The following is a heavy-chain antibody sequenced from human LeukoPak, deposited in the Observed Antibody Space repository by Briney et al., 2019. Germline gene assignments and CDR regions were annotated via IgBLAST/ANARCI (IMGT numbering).Heavy chain of an antibody. Sequence: ASVKVSCKASGGTFSSYAISWVRQAPGQGLEWMGGIIPIFGTANYAQKFQGRVTITADESTSTAYMELSSLRSEDTAVYYCARIVHAAADSDYWGQGTLVTVSS. CDR2: IIPIFGTA. CDR1: GGTFSSYA. V-gene: IGHV1-69*13. D-gene: IGHD6-13*01. CDR3: ARIVHAAADSDY. J-gene: IGHJ4*02.